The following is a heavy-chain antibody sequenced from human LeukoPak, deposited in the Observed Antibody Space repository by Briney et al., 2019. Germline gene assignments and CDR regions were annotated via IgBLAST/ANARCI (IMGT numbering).Heavy chain of an antibody. J-gene: IGHJ6*02. V-gene: IGHV3-11*01. CDR2: ISSSGSTI. CDR1: GFTFSDYY. CDR3: ASVYYYGMDV. Sequence: GGSLRLSCAASGFTFSDYYMSWIRQAPGKGLEWVSYISSSGSTIYYADSVKGRFTISRNNAKNSLYLQMNSLRAEDTALYYCASVYYYGMDVWGQGTTVTVSS.